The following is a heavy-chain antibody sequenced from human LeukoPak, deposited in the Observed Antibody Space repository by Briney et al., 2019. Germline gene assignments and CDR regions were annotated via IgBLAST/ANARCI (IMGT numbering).Heavy chain of an antibody. CDR1: GGTFSSYA. Sequence: GASVKVSCKASGGTFSSYAISWVRQAPGQGLEWMGGIIPIFGTANYAQKFQGRVTITADESTSTAYMELSSLRSEDTAVYYCARANHYDSSGYPWPPDYWGQGTLVTVSS. V-gene: IGHV1-69*13. CDR2: IIPIFGTA. J-gene: IGHJ4*02. D-gene: IGHD3-22*01. CDR3: ARANHYDSSGYPWPPDY.